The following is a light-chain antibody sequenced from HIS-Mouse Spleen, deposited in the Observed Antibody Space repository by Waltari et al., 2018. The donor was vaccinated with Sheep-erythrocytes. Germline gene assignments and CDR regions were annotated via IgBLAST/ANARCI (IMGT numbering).Light chain of an antibody. CDR3: CSYAGSYNHV. J-gene: IGLJ1*01. Sequence: QSALTQPRPVSGSPGQSVTISCTGTRSAVGVYNYVSWYQQHPGKAPKLMIYDVSKRPSGVPDRFSGSKSGNTASLTISGLQAEDEADYYCCSYAGSYNHVFATGTKVTVL. CDR2: DVS. CDR1: RSAVGVYNY. V-gene: IGLV2-11*01.